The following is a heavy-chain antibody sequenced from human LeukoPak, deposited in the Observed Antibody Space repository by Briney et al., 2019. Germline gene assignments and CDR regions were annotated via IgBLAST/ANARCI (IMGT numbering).Heavy chain of an antibody. J-gene: IGHJ3*02. D-gene: IGHD3-22*01. CDR1: GYSISSGYY. CDR2: INHSGST. CDR3: ARGRYYYDSSGPTLGPPSDAFDI. V-gene: IGHV4-38-2*02. Sequence: SETLSLTCTVSGYSISSGYYWGWIRLPPGKGLEWIGIINHSGSTFCNTSLKSRVTISVDTSTNQFSLQLRSVTAADTAVYYCARGRYYYDSSGPTLGPPSDAFDIWGQGTMVTVSS.